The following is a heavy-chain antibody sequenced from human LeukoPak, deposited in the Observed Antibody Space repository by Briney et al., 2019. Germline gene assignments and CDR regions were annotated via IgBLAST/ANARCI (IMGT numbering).Heavy chain of an antibody. D-gene: IGHD5-24*01. CDR3: AREGRWLHLDY. J-gene: IGHJ4*02. CDR1: GFTFSSYW. CDR2: IKQDGSEK. Sequence: GGSLRLSCAASGFTFSSYWTSWVRQAPGKGLEWVANIKQDGSEKYYVDSVKGRFTISRDNAKNSLYLQMNSLRAEDTAVYYCAREGRWLHLDYWGQGTLVTVSS. V-gene: IGHV3-7*01.